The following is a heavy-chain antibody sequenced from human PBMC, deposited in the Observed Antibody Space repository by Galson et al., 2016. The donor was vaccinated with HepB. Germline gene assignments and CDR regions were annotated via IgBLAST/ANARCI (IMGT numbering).Heavy chain of an antibody. D-gene: IGHD6-6*01. CDR1: NVSIRSTSYY. V-gene: IGHV4-39*01. Sequence: TLSLTCTVSNVSIRSTSYYWGWIRQSPEKGLEWIGSIYFNGNTYYNPSLMSRASISVDTSNNQFSLKFNSMTAADTAVYYCARHINAARWFDPWGQGNLVTVSS. J-gene: IGHJ5*02. CDR2: IYFNGNT. CDR3: ARHINAARWFDP.